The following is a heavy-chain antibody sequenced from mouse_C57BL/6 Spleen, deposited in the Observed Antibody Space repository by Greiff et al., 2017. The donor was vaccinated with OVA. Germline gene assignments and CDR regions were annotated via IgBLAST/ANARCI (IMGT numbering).Heavy chain of an antibody. Sequence: QVHVKQSGAELARPGASVKMSCKASGYTFTSYTMHWVKQRPGQGLEWIGYINPSSGYTKYNRKFKDKATLTADKSSSTAYMQLSSLTSEDSAVYYCARDYDYYFDYWGQGTTLTVSS. CDR2: INPSSGYT. J-gene: IGHJ2*01. V-gene: IGHV1-4*01. CDR1: GYTFTSYT. CDR3: ARDYDYYFDY. D-gene: IGHD1-1*01.